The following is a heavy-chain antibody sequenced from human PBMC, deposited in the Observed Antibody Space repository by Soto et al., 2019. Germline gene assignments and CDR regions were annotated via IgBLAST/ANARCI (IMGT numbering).Heavy chain of an antibody. J-gene: IGHJ4*02. CDR1: RGSISSSNW. Sequence: PSETLALTCVVSRGSISSSNWLTWVRQPPGKGLEWIGEIYHTGSTNYNPSLESRVTISVNKSKNQFFLKMNSVTAADTAVYYCATRLRWMLHWGQAPQVTVYS. CDR2: IYHTGST. D-gene: IGHD2-8*01. V-gene: IGHV4-4*02. CDR3: ATRLRWMLH.